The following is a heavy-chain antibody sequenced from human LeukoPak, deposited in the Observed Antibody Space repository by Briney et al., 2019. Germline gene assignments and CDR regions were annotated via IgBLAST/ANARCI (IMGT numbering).Heavy chain of an antibody. J-gene: IGHJ4*02. CDR1: GFTFSDYY. D-gene: IGHD6-13*01. V-gene: IGHV3-11*06. Sequence: KSGGSLRLSCAASGFTFSDYYMSWIRQAPGKGLEWVSSISSSSSYIYYADSVKGRFTISRDNAKNSLYLQMNSLRAEDTAVYYCARDVSAVGQQLVPCDYWGQGTLVTVSS. CDR2: ISSSSSYI. CDR3: ARDVSAVGQQLVPCDY.